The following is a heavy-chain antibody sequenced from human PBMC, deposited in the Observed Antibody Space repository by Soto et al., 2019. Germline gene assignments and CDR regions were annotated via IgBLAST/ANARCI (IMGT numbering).Heavy chain of an antibody. V-gene: IGHV3-23*01. CDR3: TKDTGYLSMDA. D-gene: IGHD6-25*01. Sequence: GGSLRLSCAASGFTFNTNAMSWVRQAPGKGLEWVSSISGTGSRTYYADSVKGRFTIARDNSKNTVSLQMNNLRAEDTGLYYCTKDTGYLSMDAWGQGTTVTVSS. CDR1: GFTFNTNA. J-gene: IGHJ6*02. CDR2: ISGTGSRT.